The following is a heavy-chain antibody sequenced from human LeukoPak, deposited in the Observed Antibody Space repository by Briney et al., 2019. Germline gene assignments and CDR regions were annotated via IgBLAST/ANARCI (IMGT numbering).Heavy chain of an antibody. CDR1: GGSFSGYY. D-gene: IGHD3-22*01. V-gene: IGHV4-34*01. CDR2: INHSGST. Sequence: SETLSLTCAVYGGSFSGYYWSWIRQPPGKGLEWIGEINHSGSTNYNPSLKSRVTISVDTPKNQFSLKLSSVTAADTAVYYCARALPTYDSSGYYYPDWGQGTLVTVSS. J-gene: IGHJ4*02. CDR3: ARALPTYDSSGYYYPD.